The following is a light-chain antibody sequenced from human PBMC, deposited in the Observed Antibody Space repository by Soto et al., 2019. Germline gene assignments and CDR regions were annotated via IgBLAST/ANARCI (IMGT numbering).Light chain of an antibody. CDR2: KVS. CDR3: MQGTNWPPT. Sequence: DVVMSQSPLTLPVTLGQPASISCRSSESLVFTDGNTYLSWFQQRPGQSPRRLIYKVSKRDSGVPDRFRGSGAGADFTLEISRVEAEDVGVYYCMQGTNWPPTFGQGTKLDIK. CDR1: ESLVFTDGNTY. V-gene: IGKV2-30*01. J-gene: IGKJ2*01.